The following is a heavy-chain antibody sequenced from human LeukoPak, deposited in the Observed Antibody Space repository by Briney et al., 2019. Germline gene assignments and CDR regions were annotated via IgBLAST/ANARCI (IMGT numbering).Heavy chain of an antibody. CDR2: INPSGGST. V-gene: IGHV1-46*01. CDR3: ARVPPPPYSSGWYSPIFDY. D-gene: IGHD6-19*01. CDR1: GYTFTSYY. Sequence: ASVKVSCKASGYTFTSYYMHWVRQAPGQGLEWMGIINPSGGSTNYAQKFQGRVTITADKSTSTAYMELSSLRSEDTAVYYCARVPPPPYSSGWYSPIFDYWGQGTLVPVSS. J-gene: IGHJ4*02.